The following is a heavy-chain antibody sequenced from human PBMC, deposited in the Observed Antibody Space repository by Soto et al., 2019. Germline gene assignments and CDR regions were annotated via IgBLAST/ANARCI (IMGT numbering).Heavy chain of an antibody. CDR3: ARGYGEEWPTSDF. CDR2: IHHNGGT. V-gene: IGHV4-34*01. J-gene: IGHJ4*02. CDR1: GGSFSRYH. D-gene: IGHD3-10*01. Sequence: QVQLQQWGAGLLKPSETLSLTCTVYGGSFSRYHWNWIRQAPGKGLEWIGEIHHNGGTNYSPSLEGRVTISVDTSKTEFSLKLRSVTAADTAVYYCARGYGEEWPTSDFWGQGTLVTVSS.